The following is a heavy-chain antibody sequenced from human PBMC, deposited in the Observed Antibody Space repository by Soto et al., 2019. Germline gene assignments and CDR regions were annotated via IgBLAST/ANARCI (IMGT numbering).Heavy chain of an antibody. Sequence: GPSVKVSCKAIGYSFTSHYIHWVRQAPGQRLEWMGWINPGTGNTKSSQNLQGRVTITRDTSASTVNMELSSLTSEDTALYYCARGQGNSGYDPLDFWGLGTLVTVSS. CDR2: INPGTGNT. J-gene: IGHJ4*02. V-gene: IGHV1-3*01. CDR1: GYSFTSHY. D-gene: IGHD5-12*01. CDR3: ARGQGNSGYDPLDF.